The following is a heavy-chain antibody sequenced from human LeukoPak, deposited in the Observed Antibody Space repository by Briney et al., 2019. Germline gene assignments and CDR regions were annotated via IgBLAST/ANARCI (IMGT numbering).Heavy chain of an antibody. CDR2: ISSSGSTI. CDR1: GFTFSDYY. J-gene: IGHJ4*02. V-gene: IGHV3-11*04. CDR3: ARDYHYYDSSGYYPHPYFDY. Sequence: PGGSLRLSCAASGFTFSDYYMSWIRQAPGKGLEWVSYISSSGSTIYYADSVKGQFTISRDNAKNSLYLQMNSLRAEDTAVYYCARDYHYYDSSGYYPHPYFDYWGQGTLVTVSS. D-gene: IGHD3-22*01.